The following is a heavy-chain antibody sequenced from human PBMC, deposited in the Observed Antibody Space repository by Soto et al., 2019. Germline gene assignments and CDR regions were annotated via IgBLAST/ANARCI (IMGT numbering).Heavy chain of an antibody. V-gene: IGHV1-46*01. CDR2: INPSGGST. Sequence: QVQLVQSGAEVKKPGASVKVSCKASGYTFTSYYMHWVRQAPGQGLEWMGIINPSGGSTSYAQKFQGRVTMTRDTCTSTVYMELSSLRSEDTAVYYCARGIGWSDYYYGMDVWGQGTTVTVSS. CDR1: GYTFTSYY. D-gene: IGHD2-15*01. J-gene: IGHJ6*02. CDR3: ARGIGWSDYYYGMDV.